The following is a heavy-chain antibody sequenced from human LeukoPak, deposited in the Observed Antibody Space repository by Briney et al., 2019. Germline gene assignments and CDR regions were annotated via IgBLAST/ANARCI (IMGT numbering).Heavy chain of an antibody. CDR2: ISVYNGNT. J-gene: IGHJ4*02. Sequence: ASVKVSCKASGYTFASYAITWVRQARGQGLEWMGWISVYNGNTNYAQKLQGRVTMTTDTSTSTAYMELRSLRSDDTAVYYCARVLGYCSSTSCYTYYFDYWGQGTLVTVSS. CDR1: GYTFASYA. D-gene: IGHD2-2*01. CDR3: ARVLGYCSSTSCYTYYFDY. V-gene: IGHV1-18*01.